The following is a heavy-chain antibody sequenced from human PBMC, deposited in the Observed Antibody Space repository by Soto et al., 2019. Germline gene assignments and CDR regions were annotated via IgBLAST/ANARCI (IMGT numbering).Heavy chain of an antibody. CDR1: GGSISSGGYY. Sequence: QVQLQESGPGLVKPSQTLSLTCTVSGGSISSGGYYWSWIRQHPGKGLEWIGYMYYSGSTYYNPSLKSRITISVDTSKKKFSLNLSAVTAADTAVYYCARGVTMVRGVGLFYFDFWGRGTLVTVSS. V-gene: IGHV4-31*03. J-gene: IGHJ4*02. CDR3: ARGVTMVRGVGLFYFDF. CDR2: MYYSGST. D-gene: IGHD3-10*01.